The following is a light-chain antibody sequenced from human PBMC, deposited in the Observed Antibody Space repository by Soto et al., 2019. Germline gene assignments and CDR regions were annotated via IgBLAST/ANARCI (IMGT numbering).Light chain of an antibody. Sequence: EIGLTQSPGTLSFSPGERATLSCRASHSVSSSHLAWYQQKPGQAPRLLIYDVSTRATGIPARFSGSGSGTEFTLTISSLQSEDFAVYYCQQYNNWPAITFGQGTRLEIK. CDR3: QQYNNWPAIT. CDR1: HSVSSSH. CDR2: DVS. J-gene: IGKJ5*01. V-gene: IGKV3D-15*01.